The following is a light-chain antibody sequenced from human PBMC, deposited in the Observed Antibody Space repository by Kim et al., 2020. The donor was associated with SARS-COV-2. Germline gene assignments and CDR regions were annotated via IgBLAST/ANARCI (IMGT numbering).Light chain of an antibody. J-gene: IGLJ2*01. Sequence: GQPITISCTGTSSDVGSYNLVSWYQQHPGKAPRLMIYEVSKRPSGVSNRFSGSKSGNTASLTISGLQAEDEADYYCCSYAGSSTVLFGGGTQLTVL. CDR2: EVS. CDR1: SSDVGSYNL. CDR3: CSYAGSSTVL. V-gene: IGLV2-23*02.